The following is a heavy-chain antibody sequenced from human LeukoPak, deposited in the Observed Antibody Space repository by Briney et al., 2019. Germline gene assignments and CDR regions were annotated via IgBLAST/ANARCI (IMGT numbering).Heavy chain of an antibody. CDR3: VRGAVGTGVWFDP. D-gene: IGHD1-26*01. CDR2: INIDGATT. Sequence: GSLRLSCAASGFTFSGYWMHWVRQAPGKGLGWVSRINIDGATTNYADSVKGRFTISRDNAKNTLHLQMNSLRADDTAVYYCVRGAVGTGVWFDPWGQGTLVTVSS. CDR1: GFTFSGYW. J-gene: IGHJ5*02. V-gene: IGHV3-74*01.